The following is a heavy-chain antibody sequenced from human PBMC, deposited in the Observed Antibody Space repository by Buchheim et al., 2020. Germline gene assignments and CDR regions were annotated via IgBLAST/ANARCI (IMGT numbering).Heavy chain of an antibody. Sequence: EVQLVESGGGLVQPGGSLRLSCAASGFTFSSYTMNWVRQAPGKGLEWVSYISSSSSTIYYADSVKGRFTISRDNAKNSLYLKMNSLRAEDTAVYYCARDRYSGYDKDPDYWGQGTL. CDR3: ARDRYSGYDKDPDY. CDR1: GFTFSSYT. CDR2: ISSSSSTI. J-gene: IGHJ4*02. D-gene: IGHD5-12*01. V-gene: IGHV3-48*01.